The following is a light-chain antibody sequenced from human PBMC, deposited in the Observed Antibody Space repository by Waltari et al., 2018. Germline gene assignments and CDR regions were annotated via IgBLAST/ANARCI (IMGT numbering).Light chain of an antibody. V-gene: IGLV1-44*01. CDR3: AAWDDSLNRV. CDR1: SSNIGSNA. J-gene: IGLJ2*01. Sequence: QSVLTQPPSASGTPGQRVTISCSGSSSNIGSNAVSWYQQFPGAAPKILIFSNSLRPSGVPDRFSGSKSGTAASLAISGLQSEDEADYYCAAWDDSLNRVFGGGTKLTVL. CDR2: SNS.